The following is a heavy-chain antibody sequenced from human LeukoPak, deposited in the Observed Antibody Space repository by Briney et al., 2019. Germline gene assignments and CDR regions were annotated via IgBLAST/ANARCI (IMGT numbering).Heavy chain of an antibody. D-gene: IGHD1-26*01. CDR2: IYYSGST. V-gene: IGHV4-59*01. CDR1: GGSISSYY. J-gene: IGHJ3*02. CDR3: ARESGTKRAFDI. Sequence: PSETLFLTCTVSGGSISSYYWSWIRQPPGKGLEWIGYIYYSGSTNYNPSLKSRVTISVDTSKNQFSLKPSSVTAADTAVYYCARESGTKRAFDIWGQGTMVTVSS.